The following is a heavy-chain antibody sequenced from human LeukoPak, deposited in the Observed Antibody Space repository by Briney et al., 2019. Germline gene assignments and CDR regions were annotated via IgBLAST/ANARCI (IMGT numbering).Heavy chain of an antibody. CDR3: ARDSRGSTGGFDI. CDR2: IYYSGST. V-gene: IGHV4-59*08. Sequence: PSETLSLTCTVSGGSISSYYWSWIRQPPGKGLEWIGYIYYSGSTNYNPSLKSRVTISVDTSKNQFSLKLSSVTAADTAVYYCARDSRGSTGGFDIWGQGTMVTVSS. CDR1: GGSISSYY. D-gene: IGHD3-10*01. J-gene: IGHJ3*02.